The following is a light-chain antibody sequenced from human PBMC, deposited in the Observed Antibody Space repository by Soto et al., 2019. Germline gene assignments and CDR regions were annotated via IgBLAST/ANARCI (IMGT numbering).Light chain of an antibody. Sequence: EIVLTQSPGTLSLSPGERATLSCRSSQSVTTSYLAWYQQRPGQAPRLLIFGTSNRATGIADRFSGSGSGTDFTFTISRLEPEDFAVYYCQQYSSSPWTFGQGTKVDIK. CDR3: QQYSSSPWT. V-gene: IGKV3-20*01. CDR1: QSVTTSY. J-gene: IGKJ1*01. CDR2: GTS.